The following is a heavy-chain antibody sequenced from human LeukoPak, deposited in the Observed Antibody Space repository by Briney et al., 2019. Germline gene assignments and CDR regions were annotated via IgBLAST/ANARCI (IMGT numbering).Heavy chain of an antibody. CDR3: ARDRGIVVAAYYFDY. CDR2: INSDGSST. Sequence: GGSLRLSCAASGFTFSDHYMDWVRQAPGKGLVWVSRINSDGSSTSYADSVKGRFTISRDNAKNTLYLQMNSLRAEDTAVYYCARDRGIVVAAYYFDYWGQGTLVTVSS. D-gene: IGHD3-22*01. V-gene: IGHV3-74*01. J-gene: IGHJ4*02. CDR1: GFTFSDHY.